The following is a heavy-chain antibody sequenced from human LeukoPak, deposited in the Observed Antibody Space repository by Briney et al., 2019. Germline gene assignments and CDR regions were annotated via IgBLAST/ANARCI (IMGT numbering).Heavy chain of an antibody. CDR2: ISSSSSYI. CDR1: GFTFSIYS. J-gene: IGHJ1*01. V-gene: IGHV3-21*01. Sequence: PGGSLRLSCAASGFTFSIYSMNWVRQAPGKGLEWVSSISSSSSYIYYADSVKGRFTISRDNAKNSLYLQMNSLRAEDMAVYYCARAAVAGTLVYFQHWGQGTLVTVSS. CDR3: ARAAVAGTLVYFQH. D-gene: IGHD6-19*01.